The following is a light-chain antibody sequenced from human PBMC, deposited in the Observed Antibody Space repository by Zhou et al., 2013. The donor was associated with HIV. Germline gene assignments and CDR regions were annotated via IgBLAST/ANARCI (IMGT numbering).Light chain of an antibody. CDR2: AAS. CDR1: QNIVSN. Sequence: EIVLTQSPATLSVSPGERATLSCRASQNIVSNLAWYQHKPGQAPRLLIYAASTRATGIPARFSGSGSGTDFTLTISRLEPEDFAVYYCQQYGSSPPWTFGQGTKVEIK. V-gene: IGKV3-20*01. J-gene: IGKJ1*01. CDR3: QQYGSSPPWT.